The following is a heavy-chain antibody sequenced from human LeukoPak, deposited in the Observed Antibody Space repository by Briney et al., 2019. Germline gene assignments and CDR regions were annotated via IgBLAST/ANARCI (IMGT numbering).Heavy chain of an antibody. CDR2: IIPIFGTA. J-gene: IGHJ4*02. Sequence: SVKVSCKASGGTFSSYAISWVRQAPGRGLEWMGGIIPIFGTANYAQKFQGRVTITADESTSTAYMELSSLRSEDTAVYYCARGGIVGATRYFDYWGQGTLVTVSS. CDR1: GGTFSSYA. CDR3: ARGGIVGATRYFDY. D-gene: IGHD1-26*01. V-gene: IGHV1-69*01.